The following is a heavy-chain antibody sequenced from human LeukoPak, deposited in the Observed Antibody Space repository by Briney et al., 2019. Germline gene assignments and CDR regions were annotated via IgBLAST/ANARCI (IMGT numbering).Heavy chain of an antibody. CDR1: GFTFSSYA. Sequence: PGGSLRLSCAASGFTFSSYAMSWVRQAPGKGLEWVSAISGSGGSTYYADSVKGRFTISRDNSKNTLYLQMNSLRAEDTAVYYCAKNRLYDGSGSYYNDYWGQGTLVTVS. CDR3: AKNRLYDGSGSYYNDY. CDR2: ISGSGGST. D-gene: IGHD3-10*01. J-gene: IGHJ4*02. V-gene: IGHV3-23*01.